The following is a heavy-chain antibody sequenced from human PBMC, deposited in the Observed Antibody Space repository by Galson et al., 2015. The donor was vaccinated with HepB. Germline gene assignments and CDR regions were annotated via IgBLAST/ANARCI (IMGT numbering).Heavy chain of an antibody. D-gene: IGHD3-16*01. J-gene: IGHJ5*02. CDR3: ARSGEITFGQLVPYNWFDP. V-gene: IGHV3-21*01. CDR2: ISSSSSYI. CDR1: GFTFSSYS. Sequence: SLRLSCAASGFTFSSYSMNWVRRAPGKGLEWVSSISSSSSYIYYADSVKGRFTISRDNAKNSLYLQMNSLRAEGTAVYYRARSGEITFGQLVPYNWFDPWGQGTLVTVSS.